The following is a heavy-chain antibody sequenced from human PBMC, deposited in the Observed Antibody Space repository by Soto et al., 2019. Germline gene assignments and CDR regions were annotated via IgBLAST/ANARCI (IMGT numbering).Heavy chain of an antibody. V-gene: IGHV1-3*01. CDR2: INGGNGNT. CDR3: ARDAPPEDY. CDR1: GNNVPNYA. J-gene: IGHJ4*02. Sequence: ASVQVSCKASGNNVPNYAIHWVRQAPGQRLEWMGWINGGNGNTYYSEHFQGRVTMTTDTSTSTAYMELRSLRSDDTAAYYCARDAPPEDYWGQGTLVTVSS.